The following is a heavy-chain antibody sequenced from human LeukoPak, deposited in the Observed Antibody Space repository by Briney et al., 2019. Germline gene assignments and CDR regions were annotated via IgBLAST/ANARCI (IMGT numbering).Heavy chain of an antibody. CDR1: GFTFSSYS. J-gene: IGHJ4*02. D-gene: IGHD3-3*01. V-gene: IGHV3-48*01. CDR2: ISSSSSPI. Sequence: GGSLRLSCAASGFTFSSYSMNWVRQAPGKGLEWVSYISSSSSPIYYADSVKGRFTISRDNAKNSLYLQMNSLRAEDTAVYYCARLGVGNYFDYWGQGILVTVSS. CDR3: ARLGVGNYFDY.